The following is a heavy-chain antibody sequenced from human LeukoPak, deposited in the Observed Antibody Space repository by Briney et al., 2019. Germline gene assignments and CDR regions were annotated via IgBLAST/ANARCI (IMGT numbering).Heavy chain of an antibody. CDR3: ARGNTIFEETPLGY. V-gene: IGHV1-2*02. CDR1: GYTFTGYY. CDR2: INPNSGGT. J-gene: IGHJ4*02. D-gene: IGHD3-3*01. Sequence: ASVKVSCKASGYTFTGYYMHWVRQAPGQGLEWMGWINPNSGGTNYAQKFQGRVTITADESTSTAYMELSSLRSEDTAVYYCARGNTIFEETPLGYWGQGTLVTVSS.